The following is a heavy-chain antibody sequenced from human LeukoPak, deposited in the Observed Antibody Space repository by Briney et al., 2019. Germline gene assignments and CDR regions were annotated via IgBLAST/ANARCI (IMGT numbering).Heavy chain of an antibody. CDR1: GGSISSSSYY. V-gene: IGHV4-39*07. J-gene: IGHJ6*03. CDR3: ARDDCSSTSCYGIYYMDV. D-gene: IGHD2-2*01. CDR2: IYHSGST. Sequence: SETLSLTCTVSGGSISSSSYYWGWIRQPPGKGLEWIGSIYHSGSTNYNPSLKSRVTMSVDTSKNQFSLKLSSVTAADTAVYYCARDDCSSTSCYGIYYMDVWGKGTTVTVSS.